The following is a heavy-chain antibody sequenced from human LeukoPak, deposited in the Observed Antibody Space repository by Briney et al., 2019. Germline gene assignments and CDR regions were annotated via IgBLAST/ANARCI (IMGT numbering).Heavy chain of an antibody. Sequence: SGPTLVNPTQTLTLTCTFSGFSLSTSGVGVGWIRQPPGKALEWLALIYWDDDKRYSPSLKSRLTITKDTSKNQVVLTMTNMDPVDTATYYCAHSTAPYDSSGWWGFYYYYGMDVWGQGTTVTVSS. CDR2: IYWDDDK. CDR3: AHSTAPYDSSGWWGFYYYYGMDV. V-gene: IGHV2-5*02. D-gene: IGHD3-22*01. CDR1: GFSLSTSGVG. J-gene: IGHJ6*02.